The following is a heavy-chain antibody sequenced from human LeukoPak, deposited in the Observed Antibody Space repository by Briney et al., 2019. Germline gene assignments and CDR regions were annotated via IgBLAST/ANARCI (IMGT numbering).Heavy chain of an antibody. D-gene: IGHD6-13*01. Sequence: GASVKVSCKASGYTFTSYGISWVRQAPGQGLEWMGWISAYNGNTNYAQKLQGRVTMTTDTSTSTAYMELRSLRSDDTAVYYCARDRHSSSWPRNYYYYGMDVWGKGTTVTVSS. CDR3: ARDRHSSSWPRNYYYYGMDV. CDR2: ISAYNGNT. V-gene: IGHV1-18*04. CDR1: GYTFTSYG. J-gene: IGHJ6*04.